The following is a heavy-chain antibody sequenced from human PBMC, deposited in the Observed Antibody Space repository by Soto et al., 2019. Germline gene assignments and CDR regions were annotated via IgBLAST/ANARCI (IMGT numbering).Heavy chain of an antibody. CDR2: TYYRSKWYN. CDR1: GDSVSSNSAA. CDR3: ARDTGGKGGGRNWFDP. D-gene: IGHD1-1*01. Sequence: PSQTLSLTCAISGDSVSSNSAAWNWIRQSPSRGLEWLGRTYYRSKWYNDYAVSVKSRITINPDTSKNQFSLQLNSVTPEDTAVYYCARDTGGKGGGRNWFDPWSQGTLVTVSS. J-gene: IGHJ5*02. V-gene: IGHV6-1*01.